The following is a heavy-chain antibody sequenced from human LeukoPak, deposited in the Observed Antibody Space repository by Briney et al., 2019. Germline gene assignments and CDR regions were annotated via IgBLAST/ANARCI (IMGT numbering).Heavy chain of an antibody. CDR2: IYYSGST. Sequence: SETLSLTCTVSGGSISSGGYYWSWIRQHPGKGLEWIGYIYYSGSTYYNPSLKSRVTISVDTSKNQFSPKLSSVTAADTAVYYCARVGTRGGLLDYWGQGTLVTVSS. CDR3: ARVGTRGGLLDY. CDR1: GGSISSGGYY. V-gene: IGHV4-31*03. J-gene: IGHJ4*02. D-gene: IGHD2-2*01.